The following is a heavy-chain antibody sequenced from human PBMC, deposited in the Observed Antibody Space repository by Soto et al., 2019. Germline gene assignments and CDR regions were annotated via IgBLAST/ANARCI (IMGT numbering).Heavy chain of an antibody. V-gene: IGHV3-30*18. J-gene: IGHJ4*02. Sequence: QVQLVESGGGVVQPGRSLRLSCAASGFTFSSYGMHWVRQAPGKGLEWVAVISYDGSNKYYADSVKGRFTISRDNSKNTLYLQMNSLRAEDTAVYYCAKDPRQWLGGCWGQGTLVTVSS. D-gene: IGHD6-19*01. CDR2: ISYDGSNK. CDR3: AKDPRQWLGGC. CDR1: GFTFSSYG.